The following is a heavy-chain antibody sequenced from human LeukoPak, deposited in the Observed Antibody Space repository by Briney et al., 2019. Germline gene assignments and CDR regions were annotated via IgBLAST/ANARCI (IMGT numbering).Heavy chain of an antibody. CDR3: ARAMITFGGVIEGFDY. D-gene: IGHD3-16*02. CDR1: GGSISSYY. J-gene: IGHJ4*02. V-gene: IGHV4-59*01. CDR2: IYYSGST. Sequence: SETLSLTCTVSGGSISSYYWSWIRQPPGKGLEWIGYIYYSGSTEYNPSLKSRVTISVDTSKNQFSLKLSSVTAADTAVYYCARAMITFGGVIEGFDYWGQGTLVTVSS.